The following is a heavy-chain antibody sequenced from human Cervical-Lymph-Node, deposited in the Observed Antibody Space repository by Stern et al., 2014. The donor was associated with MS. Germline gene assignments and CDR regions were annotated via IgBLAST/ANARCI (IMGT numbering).Heavy chain of an antibody. CDR1: GFTFSTYN. CDR3: ARGGPNPPYHYYAMDV. Sequence: EVQLVESGGGLVKPGGSLRLSCAASGFTFSTYNMNWVRQAPGQGLDWVSSLSRSGSYIYYADSVKGRFTISRDNAKNSLYLEMNSLRAEDSAVYYCARGGPNPPYHYYAMDVWGQGTSVTVSS. J-gene: IGHJ6*02. CDR2: LSRSGSYI. V-gene: IGHV3-21*01.